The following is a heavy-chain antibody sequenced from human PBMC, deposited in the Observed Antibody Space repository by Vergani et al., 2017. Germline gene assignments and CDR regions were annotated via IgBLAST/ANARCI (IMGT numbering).Heavy chain of an antibody. CDR1: GESIRSGSHY. Sequence: QVKLQESGPGLLKPSQTLSLTCTVSGESIRSGSHYWSWIRQPAGKGPEWIGHIHTGGSTDLNPSFKSRVSISVDTSKSQFSLKLNSVTVADRAVYYCARSRPYCTSGSCPASWG. V-gene: IGHV4-61*02. J-gene: IGHJ6*01. D-gene: IGHD2-15*01. CDR3: ARSRPYCTSGSCPAS. CDR2: IHTGGST.